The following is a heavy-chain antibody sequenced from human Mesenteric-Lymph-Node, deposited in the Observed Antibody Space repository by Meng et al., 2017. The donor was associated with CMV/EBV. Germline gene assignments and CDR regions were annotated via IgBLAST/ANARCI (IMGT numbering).Heavy chain of an antibody. CDR3: AREETGTRNAFDI. CDR1: GFAFSDYY. Sequence: GESLKISCAASGFAFSDYYMSWIRQAPGKGLEWVSYISSSGSTIYYADSVKGRFTISRDNAKNSLYLQMNSLRAEDTAVYYCAREETGTRNAFDIWGQGTMVTVSS. V-gene: IGHV3-11*01. D-gene: IGHD1-1*01. J-gene: IGHJ3*02. CDR2: ISSSGSTI.